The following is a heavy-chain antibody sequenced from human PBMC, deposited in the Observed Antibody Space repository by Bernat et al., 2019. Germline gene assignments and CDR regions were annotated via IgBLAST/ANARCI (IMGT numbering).Heavy chain of an antibody. D-gene: IGHD6-13*01. V-gene: IGHV3-7*02. CDR1: GFPFSGYW. CDR2: IKQDGSEK. J-gene: IGHJ6*04. CDR3: AKCIAPPGRSLYYYYGMDF. Sequence: EVQLVESGGGLVQPGGSLRLSCAASGFPFSGYWMTWVRQAPGKGLEWVVNIKQDGSEKYHVDPVKGRITISRDNAMNSLYLQMNSLRAEVTAVYYWAKCIAPPGRSLYYYYGMDFWVKGTTVRVSP.